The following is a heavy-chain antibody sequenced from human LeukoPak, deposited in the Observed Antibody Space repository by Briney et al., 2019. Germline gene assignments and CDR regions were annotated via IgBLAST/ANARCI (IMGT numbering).Heavy chain of an antibody. J-gene: IGHJ5*02. V-gene: IGHV3-33*01. Sequence: PGGSLRLSCAASGFTFSAYIIQWVRPAPGKGLEWVALTWSDGSDKFYADSVKGQFVISRDNSKNTLYLQMNSLRAEDSAVYFCARAQSATLSYYFDLWGQGTLVTVSS. CDR1: GFTFSAYI. D-gene: IGHD3-10*01. CDR2: TWSDGSDK. CDR3: ARAQSATLSYYFDL.